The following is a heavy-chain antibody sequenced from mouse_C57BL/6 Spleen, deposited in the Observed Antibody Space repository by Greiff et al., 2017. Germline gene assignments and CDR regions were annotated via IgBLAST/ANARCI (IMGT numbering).Heavy chain of an antibody. CDR3: ARSGIYYDYDVFAY. CDR2: IYPRSGNT. J-gene: IGHJ3*01. V-gene: IGHV1-81*01. D-gene: IGHD2-4*01. Sequence: VQLQQSGAELARPGASVKLSCKASGYTFTSYGISWVKQRTGQGLEWIGEIYPRSGNTYYNEKFKGKATLTADKSSSNAYMELRSLTSEDSAVYFCARSGIYYDYDVFAYWGQGTLVTVSA. CDR1: GYTFTSYG.